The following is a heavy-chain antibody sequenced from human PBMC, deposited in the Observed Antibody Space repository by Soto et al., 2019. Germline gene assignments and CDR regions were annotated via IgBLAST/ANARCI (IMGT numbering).Heavy chain of an antibody. CDR1: GGTFSSYA. CDR3: ASRPTGGRDPYYYYYGMDV. V-gene: IGHV1-69*01. CDR2: IIPIFGTA. D-gene: IGHD3-16*01. J-gene: IGHJ6*02. Sequence: QVQLVQSGAEVKKPGSSVKVSCKASGGTFSSYAISWVRQAPGQGLEWMGGIIPIFGTANYAQKFQGRVTITADESTSTAYMELSSLRSEDTAVYYCASRPTGGRDPYYYYYGMDVWGQGTTVTVSS.